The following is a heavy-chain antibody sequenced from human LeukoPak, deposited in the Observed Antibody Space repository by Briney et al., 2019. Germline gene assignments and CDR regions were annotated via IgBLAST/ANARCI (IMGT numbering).Heavy chain of an antibody. D-gene: IGHD3-3*01. J-gene: IGHJ4*02. V-gene: IGHV4-39*01. CDR2: IYYSGST. CDR3: ARLDFWSGYYFDY. CDR1: GGSISSSSYY. Sequence: SETLSLTCTVSGGSISSSSYYWGWIRQPPGKGLEWIGSIYYSGSTYYNPSLKSRVTISVDTSKNQFSLKLSSVTTADTAVYYCARLDFWSGYYFDYWGQGTLVTVSS.